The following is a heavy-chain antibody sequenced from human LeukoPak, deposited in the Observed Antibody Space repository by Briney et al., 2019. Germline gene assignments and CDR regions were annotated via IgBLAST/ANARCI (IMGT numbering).Heavy chain of an antibody. CDR1: GYIFSNYW. Sequence: GESLKISCKGSGYIFSNYWISWVRQMPGKGLEWMGRIDPIDSYTNYSPSFQGHVTMSVDKSTSTAYLQWSSLKASDTAMYYCARQTTVTTQSDYWGQGTLVTVSS. CDR2: IDPIDSYT. J-gene: IGHJ4*02. CDR3: ARQTTVTTQSDY. D-gene: IGHD4-17*01. V-gene: IGHV5-10-1*01.